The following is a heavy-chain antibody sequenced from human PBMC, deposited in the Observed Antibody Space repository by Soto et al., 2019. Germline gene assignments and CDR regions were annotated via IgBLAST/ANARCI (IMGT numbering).Heavy chain of an antibody. V-gene: IGHV1-3*01. CDR2: INAGNGNT. CDR3: ARGQLARGYYYYYGMDV. CDR1: GYTFTNYD. D-gene: IGHD6-6*01. Sequence: ASVKVSCKASGYTFTNYDINWVRQAPGQGLEWMGWINAGNGNTKYSQKFQGRVTITRDTSVSTAYMELSSLRSEDTAVYYCARGQLARGYYYYYGMDVWGQGTTVTVSS. J-gene: IGHJ6*02.